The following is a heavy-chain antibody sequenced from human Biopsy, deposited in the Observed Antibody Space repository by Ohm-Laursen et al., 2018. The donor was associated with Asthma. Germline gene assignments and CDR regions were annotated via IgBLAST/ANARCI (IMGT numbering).Heavy chain of an antibody. V-gene: IGHV4-39*01. Sequence: SDTLSLTCSVSGGSMTPTSHYWDWIRQAPGKGLERIGYISYGGKTSYNPSLKNRVTISKDTSKNQFSLRLTSETAADTAVYFCARRITIFGVVQKDHGMDAWGQGTTVIVSS. CDR2: ISYGGKT. CDR1: GGSMTPTSHY. J-gene: IGHJ6*02. CDR3: ARRITIFGVVQKDHGMDA. D-gene: IGHD3-3*01.